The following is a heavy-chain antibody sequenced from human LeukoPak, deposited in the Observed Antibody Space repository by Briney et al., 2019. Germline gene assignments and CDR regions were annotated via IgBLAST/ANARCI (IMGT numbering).Heavy chain of an antibody. CDR2: IYYSGST. CDR3: ARDCSSTSCYGENI. Sequence: PSQTLSLTCTVSGGSISSGGYYWSWIRQHPGKGLEWIGYIYYSGSTNYNPSLKSRVTISVDTSKNQFSLKLSSVTAADTAVYYCARDCSSTSCYGENIWGQGTMVTVSS. CDR1: GGSISSGGYY. D-gene: IGHD2-2*01. V-gene: IGHV4-31*03. J-gene: IGHJ3*02.